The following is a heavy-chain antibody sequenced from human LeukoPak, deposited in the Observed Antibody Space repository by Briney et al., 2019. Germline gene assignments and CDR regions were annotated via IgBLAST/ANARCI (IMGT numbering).Heavy chain of an antibody. V-gene: IGHV4-34*01. CDR3: GSGRWYVDY. J-gene: IGHJ4*02. CDR1: SGSFSGYY. CDR2: INQSGRT. Sequence: SETLSLTCALYSGSFSGYYSSWIRQPPEKEQEWMEEINQSGRTNYNAYLKSRVTIPVDASKNQFSLKLSSVPAANTAEYYCGSGRWYVDYWGGGTLVTVSS. D-gene: IGHD6-13*01.